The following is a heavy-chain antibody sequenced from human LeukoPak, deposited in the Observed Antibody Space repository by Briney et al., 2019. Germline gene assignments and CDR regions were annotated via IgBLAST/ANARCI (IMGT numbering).Heavy chain of an antibody. Sequence: GGSLRLSCAASGFTFSSYWMNWVRQAPGKGLEWVSYISSSGSTIYYADSVKGRSTISRDNAKNSLYLQMNSLRAEDTAVYYCAELGITMIGGVWGKGTTVTISS. CDR3: AELGITMIGGV. CDR2: ISSSGSTI. V-gene: IGHV3-48*04. J-gene: IGHJ6*04. CDR1: GFTFSSYW. D-gene: IGHD3-10*02.